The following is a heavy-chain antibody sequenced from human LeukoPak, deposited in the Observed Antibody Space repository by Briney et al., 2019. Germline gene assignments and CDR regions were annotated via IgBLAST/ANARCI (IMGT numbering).Heavy chain of an antibody. CDR1: GFTFSSYA. CDR3: AKAPIAVVVPAATPFDY. CDR2: ISGSGGST. V-gene: IGHV3-23*01. J-gene: IGHJ4*02. Sequence: PGGSLRLSCAASGFTFSSYAMSWVRQAPGKGLEWVSAISGSGGSTYYADSEKGRFTTSRDNSKNTLYLQMNSLRAEDTAVYYCAKAPIAVVVPAATPFDYWGQGTLVTVSS. D-gene: IGHD2-2*01.